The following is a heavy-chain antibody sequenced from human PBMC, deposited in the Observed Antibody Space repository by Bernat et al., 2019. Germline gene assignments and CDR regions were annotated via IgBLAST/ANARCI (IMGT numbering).Heavy chain of an antibody. CDR1: GFTFSSYA. Sequence: QVQLVESGGGVVQPGRSLRLSCAASGFTFSSYAMHWVRQAPGKGLEWVAVISYDGSNKYYADSVKGRFTISRDNSKNTLYLQMNSLRAEDTAVYYCAREGIAVAGPPDSWGQGTLVTVSS. CDR3: AREGIAVAGPPDS. D-gene: IGHD6-19*01. V-gene: IGHV3-30*01. CDR2: ISYDGSNK. J-gene: IGHJ4*02.